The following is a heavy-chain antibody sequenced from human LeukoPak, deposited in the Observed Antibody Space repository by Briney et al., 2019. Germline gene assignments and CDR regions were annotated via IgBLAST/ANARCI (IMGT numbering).Heavy chain of an antibody. D-gene: IGHD1-26*01. Sequence: SETLSLTCTVSGGSMNSYYWSWVRQPPGKGLEWIAYIYYLGSTSYSPSLRGRGSISVDTSKNQFSLKLSSVTAADTAVYYCARSGSYGGHFDYWGQGTLVTVSS. V-gene: IGHV4-59*12. CDR2: IYYLGST. CDR3: ARSGSYGGHFDY. CDR1: GGSMNSYY. J-gene: IGHJ4*02.